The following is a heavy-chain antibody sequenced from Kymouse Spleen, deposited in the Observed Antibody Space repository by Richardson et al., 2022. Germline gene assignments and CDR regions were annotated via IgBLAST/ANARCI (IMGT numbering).Heavy chain of an antibody. CDR1: GFTVSSNY. CDR2: IYSCGST. V-gene: IGHV3-66*03. D-gene: IGHD3-10*01. CDR3: AVYGSGSYNWFDP. J-gene: IGHJ5*02. Sequence: EVQLVESGGGLIQPGGSLRLSCAASGFTVSSNYMSWVRQAPGKGLEWVSVIYSCGSTYYADSVKGRFTISRDNSKNTLYLQMNSLRAEDTAVYYCAVYGSGSYNWFDPWGQGTLVTVSS.